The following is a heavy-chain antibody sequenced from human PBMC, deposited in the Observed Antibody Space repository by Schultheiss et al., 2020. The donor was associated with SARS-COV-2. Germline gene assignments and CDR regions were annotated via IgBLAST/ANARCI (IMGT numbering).Heavy chain of an antibody. CDR3: ARASDSSGWYFPWY. V-gene: IGHV3-23*01. J-gene: IGHJ4*02. CDR2: ISGSGSTI. CDR1: GFTFGDYA. Sequence: GGSLRLSCTASGFTFGDYAMSWFRQAPGKGLEWVSAISGSGSTIYYADSVKGRFTISRDNSKNTLYLQMNSLRAEDTAVYYCARASDSSGWYFPWYWGQGTLVTVSS. D-gene: IGHD6-19*01.